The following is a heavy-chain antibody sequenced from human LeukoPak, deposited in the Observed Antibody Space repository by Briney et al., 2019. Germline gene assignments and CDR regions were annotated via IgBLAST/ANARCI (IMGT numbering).Heavy chain of an antibody. J-gene: IGHJ4*02. D-gene: IGHD5-24*01. CDR2: SDPGDADT. Sequence: GESLKISCKGSGYSFTSYWIGGVGQMPGKGLEWRGMSDPGDADTRYSPSFQGQVTTSADKSSSTAYLQWSSLKASDTAMYYCARLDASFTKMATTPLDYRGQGTLVTVSS. CDR1: GYSFTSYW. V-gene: IGHV5-51*01. CDR3: ARLDASFTKMATTPLDY.